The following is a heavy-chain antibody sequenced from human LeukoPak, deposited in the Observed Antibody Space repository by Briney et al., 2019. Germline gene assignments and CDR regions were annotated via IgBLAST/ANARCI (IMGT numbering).Heavy chain of an antibody. CDR1: GGSFSGYY. CDR2: INHSGST. CDR3: ARDDILTGGAFDI. V-gene: IGHV4-34*01. Sequence: PSETLSLTCAVYGGSFSGYYWSWIRQPPGKGLEWIGEINHSGSTNYNPSLKSRVTISVDTSKNQFSLKLSSVTAADTAVYYCARDDILTGGAFDIWGQGTMVTVSS. D-gene: IGHD3-9*01. J-gene: IGHJ3*02.